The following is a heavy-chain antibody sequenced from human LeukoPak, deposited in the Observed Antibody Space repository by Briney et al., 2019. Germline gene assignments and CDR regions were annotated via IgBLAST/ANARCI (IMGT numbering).Heavy chain of an antibody. CDR1: GYSINFGHL. V-gene: IGHV4-38-2*02. D-gene: IGHD3-22*01. CDR3: ARESSAVAHTMMRDWLDP. Sequence: SETLSLTCGVSGYSINFGHLWGWIRQPPGKGLEWIASINHSGRTYYTPSLKSRVTISVDTLKNQFSLKVTSVTAEDTAMYFCARESSAVAHTMMRDWLDPWGQEPWSPSPQ. J-gene: IGHJ5*02. CDR2: INHSGRT.